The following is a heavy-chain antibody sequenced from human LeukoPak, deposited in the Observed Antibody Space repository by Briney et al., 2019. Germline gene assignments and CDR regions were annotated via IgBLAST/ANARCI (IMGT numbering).Heavy chain of an antibody. CDR1: GFTFSSYE. V-gene: IGHV3-48*03. CDR3: ARSITMIVDWFDP. Sequence: PGGSLRLSCAVSGFTFSSYEMNWVRQAPGKGLEWVSYISGRTGTIYYADSVKGRFTVSRDNAKNSLYLQMNSLRAEDTAVYYCARSITMIVDWFDPWGQGTLVTVSS. D-gene: IGHD3-22*01. CDR2: ISGRTGTI. J-gene: IGHJ5*02.